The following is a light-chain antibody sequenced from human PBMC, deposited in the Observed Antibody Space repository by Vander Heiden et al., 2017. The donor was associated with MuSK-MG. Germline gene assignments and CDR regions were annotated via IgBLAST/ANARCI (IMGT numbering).Light chain of an antibody. Sequence: DIQMTQSPSSLSASVGDRVTITCQASQDISNYLNWYQQKPGKAPKLLIYDASNLETGVPSRFSGSGSGTDFTFTISSLQPEDIATYYCQQYDNPSYTFGQGTKLXIK. J-gene: IGKJ2*01. CDR2: DAS. CDR3: QQYDNPSYT. CDR1: QDISNY. V-gene: IGKV1-33*01.